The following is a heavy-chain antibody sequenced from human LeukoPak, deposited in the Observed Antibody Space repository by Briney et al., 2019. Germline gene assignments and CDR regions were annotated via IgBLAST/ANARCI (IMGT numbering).Heavy chain of an antibody. D-gene: IGHD5/OR15-5a*01. CDR1: GGSISSYY. V-gene: IGHV4-59*01. CDR3: ATNLRPTSYYFDY. CDR2: IYYSGST. J-gene: IGHJ4*02. Sequence: SETLSLTFTVSGGSISSYYWSWIRQPPGKGLEWIGYIYYSGSTNYNPSLKSRVTISVDTSKNQFSLKLSSVTAADTAVYYCATNLRPTSYYFDYWGQGTLVTVSS.